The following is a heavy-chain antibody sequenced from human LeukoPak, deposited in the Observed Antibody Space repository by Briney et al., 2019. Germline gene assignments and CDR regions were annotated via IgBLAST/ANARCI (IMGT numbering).Heavy chain of an antibody. D-gene: IGHD5-24*01. CDR2: IYAGGST. CDR1: GFTVSTHY. CDR3: ARRWYGAYAYYYMDV. V-gene: IGHV3-66*02. J-gene: IGHJ6*03. Sequence: GGSLRLSCAASGFTVSTHYMSWVRQAPGKGLEWVSVIYAGGSTYYADSVKGRFTISRDNSKNTLYLQMNSLRAEDTAVYYCARRWYGAYAYYYMDVWGKGTMVTVSS.